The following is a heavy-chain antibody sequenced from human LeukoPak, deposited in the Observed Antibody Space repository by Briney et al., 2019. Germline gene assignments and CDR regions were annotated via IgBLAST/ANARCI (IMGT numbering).Heavy chain of an antibody. J-gene: IGHJ4*02. D-gene: IGHD6-6*01. CDR2: ISYDGSNK. CDR3: ARGGRIAARRGRFDY. CDR1: GLTFGSYA. Sequence: GGSLRLSCAASGLTFGSYAMHWVRQAPGKGLEWVAVISYDGSNKYYADSVKGRFTISRDNSKNTLYLQMNSLRAEDTAVYYCARGGRIAARRGRFDYWGQGTLVTVSS. V-gene: IGHV3-30*04.